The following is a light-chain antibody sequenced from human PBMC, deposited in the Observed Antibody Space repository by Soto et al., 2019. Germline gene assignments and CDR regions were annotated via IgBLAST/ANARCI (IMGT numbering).Light chain of an antibody. CDR2: DVS. J-gene: IGLJ1*01. CDR3: SSYTRVTALL. Sequence: QSVLTQPASVSGSPGQSIAISCTGTSSDVGGYSSVSWYQQHPGKVPKIMIYDVSIRPSGVPDRFSGSKSGNTASLTISGLQAEDEADYYCSSYTRVTALLFGTGTKLTVL. V-gene: IGLV2-14*01. CDR1: SSDVGGYSS.